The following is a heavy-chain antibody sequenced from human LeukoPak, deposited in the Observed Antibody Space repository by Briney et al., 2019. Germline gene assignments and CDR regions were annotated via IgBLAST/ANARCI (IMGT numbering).Heavy chain of an antibody. V-gene: IGHV1-18*01. CDR2: ISAYNGNT. Sequence: GASVKVSCKASGYTFTSYGISWVRQAPGQGLEWMGWISAYNGNTNYAQKLQGRVTMTTDTSTSTAYMELRSLRSDDTAVYYCARVTDCSSTSCYRYFDYWGQGTLVTVSS. CDR3: ARVTDCSSTSCYRYFDY. J-gene: IGHJ4*02. CDR1: GYTFTSYG. D-gene: IGHD2-2*01.